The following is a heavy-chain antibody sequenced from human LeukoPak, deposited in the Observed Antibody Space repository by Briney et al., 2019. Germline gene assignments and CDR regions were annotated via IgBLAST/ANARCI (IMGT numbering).Heavy chain of an antibody. CDR1: GFSFSSYG. CDR2: ISHDGQFK. V-gene: IGHV3-30*18. Sequence: PGGSLRLSCAASGFSFSSYGLPWVRQAPGKGLEWVAVISHDGQFKYYADSVRGRFTVSRDNSNNTLYLQMTGLRPEDTAVYYCAKGPIPIHYYHGMDVWGQGTTVAVSS. J-gene: IGHJ6*02. CDR3: AKGPIPIHYYHGMDV.